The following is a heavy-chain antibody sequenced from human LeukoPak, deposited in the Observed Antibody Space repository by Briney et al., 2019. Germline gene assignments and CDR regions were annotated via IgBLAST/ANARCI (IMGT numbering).Heavy chain of an antibody. J-gene: IGHJ6*02. CDR3: ARGRDGHLYYYYYGMDV. CDR2: IYYSGST. D-gene: IGHD5-24*01. V-gene: IGHV4-59*08. CDR1: GGSISSYY. Sequence: KPSETLSLTCTVSGGSISSYYWSWIRQPPGKGLEWIGYIYYSGSTNYNPSLKSRVTISVDTSKNQFSLKLSSVTAADTAVYYCARGRDGHLYYYYYGMDVWGQGTTVTVSS.